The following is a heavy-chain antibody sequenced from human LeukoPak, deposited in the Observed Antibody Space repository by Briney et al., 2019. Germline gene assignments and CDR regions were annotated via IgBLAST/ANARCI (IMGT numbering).Heavy chain of an antibody. V-gene: IGHV4-61*02. CDR3: ARDFSRPNRAFDI. Sequence: SETLSLTCTVSGGSISSGSYYWSWIRQPAGKGLEWIGRIYTSGSTNYNPSLKSRVTISVDTSKNQFSLKLSSVSAADTAVYYCARDFSRPNRAFDIWGQGTMVTVSS. J-gene: IGHJ3*02. CDR1: GGSISSGSYY. CDR2: IYTSGST.